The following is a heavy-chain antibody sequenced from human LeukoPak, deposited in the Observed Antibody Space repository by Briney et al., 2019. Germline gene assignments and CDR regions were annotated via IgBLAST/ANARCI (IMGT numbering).Heavy chain of an antibody. CDR2: IYTSGST. Sequence: SETLSLTCTVSGGSISSYYWSWIRQPAGKGLEWIGRIYTSGSTNYNPSLKSRVTMSVDTSKNQFSLKLSSVTAADTAVYYCARDDVVVVPGWFDPWGQGTLVTVSS. D-gene: IGHD2-2*01. J-gene: IGHJ5*02. CDR3: ARDDVVVVPGWFDP. CDR1: GGSISSYY. V-gene: IGHV4-4*07.